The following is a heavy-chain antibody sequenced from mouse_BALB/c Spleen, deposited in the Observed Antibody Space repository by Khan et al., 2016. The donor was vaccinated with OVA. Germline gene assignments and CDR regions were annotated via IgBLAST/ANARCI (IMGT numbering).Heavy chain of an antibody. D-gene: IGHD2-12*01. CDR3: ARYRIDY. CDR1: GYTFSSYW. V-gene: IGHV1-7*01. J-gene: IGHJ2*01. Sequence: QVQLQQSGAEQAKPGASVKMSCKTSGYTFSSYWMHWVKQRPGQGLEWIGYINPTSGYTEYNEKFKDKATLSADKSSSTAYMQLTSLTSEDCAVYSCARYRIDYWGQGTTLTVSS. CDR2: INPTSGYT.